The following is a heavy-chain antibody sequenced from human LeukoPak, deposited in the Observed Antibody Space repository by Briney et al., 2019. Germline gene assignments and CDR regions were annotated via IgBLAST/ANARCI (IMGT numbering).Heavy chain of an antibody. CDR2: FDPEDGET. Sequence: ASVKVSCKVSGYTLTELSMHWVRQAPGKGLEWMGGFDPEDGETIYAQKFQGRVTMTEDTSTDTAYMELSSLRSEDTAVYYCATALYSSSTSCYQEGTTNWFDPWGQGTLVTVSS. D-gene: IGHD2-2*01. J-gene: IGHJ5*02. CDR1: GYTLTELS. V-gene: IGHV1-24*01. CDR3: ATALYSSSTSCYQEGTTNWFDP.